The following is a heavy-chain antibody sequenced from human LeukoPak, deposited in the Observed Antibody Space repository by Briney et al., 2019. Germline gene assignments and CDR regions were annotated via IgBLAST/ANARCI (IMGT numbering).Heavy chain of an antibody. D-gene: IGHD2-21*01. CDR2: ISGRGGGT. V-gene: IGHV3-23*01. Sequence: QPGGSLRLSCAASGFTFSIYAMSWVRQAPGEGLEWVSAISGRGGGTYYADSVKGRFTISRDNSKSTLYLYMNSLRAEDTAVYYCAKDPGPGGLWVFYYFDYWGQGTLVTVSS. J-gene: IGHJ4*02. CDR3: AKDPGPGGLWVFYYFDY. CDR1: GFTFSIYA.